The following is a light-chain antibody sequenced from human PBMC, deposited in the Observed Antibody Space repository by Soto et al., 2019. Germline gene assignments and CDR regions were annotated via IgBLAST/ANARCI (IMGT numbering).Light chain of an antibody. V-gene: IGKV3-20*01. CDR3: QQYVSSPRYT. J-gene: IGKJ2*01. CDR1: QSVRNSY. CDR2: GED. Sequence: EIVLTQFPDTLSLSPGERATLSCRASQSVRNSYLAWYKQRPGQAPMLLIYGEDSRATGIPDRFSGSGSDTDFTLTISRLEPEDFAGYYCQQYVSSPRYTLGQGTKLEI.